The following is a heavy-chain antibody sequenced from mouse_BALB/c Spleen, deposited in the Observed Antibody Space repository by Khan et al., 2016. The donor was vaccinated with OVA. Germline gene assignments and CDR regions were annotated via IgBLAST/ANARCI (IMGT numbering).Heavy chain of an antibody. J-gene: IGHJ4*01. V-gene: IGHV1S56*01. CDR3: AREGLRGVGLDY. CDR1: GYTFTAYD. Sequence: VQLQQSGPELVKPGALVKISCKASGYTFTAYDINWVKQRPGQGLEWIGWIYPGDDSTKYNENFKGKATLTADKSSNTAYMQLNSLTAERSAVYFWAREGLRGVGLDYWGQGTSVSVSS. D-gene: IGHD2-4*01. CDR2: IYPGDDST.